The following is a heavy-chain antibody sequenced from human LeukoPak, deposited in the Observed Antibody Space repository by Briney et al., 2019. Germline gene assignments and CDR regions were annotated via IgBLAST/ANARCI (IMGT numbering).Heavy chain of an antibody. CDR1: GFPFSSYA. V-gene: IGHV3-30-3*01. J-gene: IGHJ3*02. CDR2: ISYDGSNK. Sequence: GGALGLSFAASGFPFSSYAMHWVRPAPGKGLGWVAVISYDGSNKYYADSVKGRFTISRDNSKNTLYLQMNSLRAEDTAVYYCASFRQQLVNAFDIWGQGTMVTVSS. CDR3: ASFRQQLVNAFDI. D-gene: IGHD6-13*01.